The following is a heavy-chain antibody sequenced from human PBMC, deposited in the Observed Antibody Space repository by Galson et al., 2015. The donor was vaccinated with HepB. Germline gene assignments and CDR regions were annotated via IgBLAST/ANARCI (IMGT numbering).Heavy chain of an antibody. CDR3: AKYDIVVVPAAFDY. Sequence: SLRLSCAASGFTFINYAISWVRQAPGKGLEWVSAISGSGGSTYYADSVKGRFTISRDNSKNTLYLQMNSLRAENTAVYYCAKYDIVVVPAAFDYWGQGTLVTVSS. CDR1: GFTFINYA. V-gene: IGHV3-23*01. D-gene: IGHD2-2*01. J-gene: IGHJ4*02. CDR2: ISGSGGST.